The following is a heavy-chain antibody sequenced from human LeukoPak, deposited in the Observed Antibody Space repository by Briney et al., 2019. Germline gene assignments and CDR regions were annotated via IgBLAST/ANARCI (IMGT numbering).Heavy chain of an antibody. CDR3: AITAGGYDFWSGYNYQNWFDP. CDR2: IIPIFGTA. CDR1: GGPFNSYA. D-gene: IGHD3-3*01. V-gene: IGHV1-69*13. J-gene: IGHJ5*02. Sequence: ASGKVSFKASGGPFNSYAISWVRPAPGQGVGWRGGIIPIFGTANYAQKFPGRVTITADESTSTAYMELSSLRSEDTAVYYCAITAGGYDFWSGYNYQNWFDPWGQGTLVTVSS.